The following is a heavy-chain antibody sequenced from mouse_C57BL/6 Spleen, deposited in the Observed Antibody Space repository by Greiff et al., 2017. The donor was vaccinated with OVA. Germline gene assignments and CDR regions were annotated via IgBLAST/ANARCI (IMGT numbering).Heavy chain of an antibody. D-gene: IGHD2-4*01. V-gene: IGHV1-22*01. J-gene: IGHJ1*03. Sequence: EVKLQESGPELVKPGASVKMSCKASGYTFTDYNMHWVKQSHGKSLAWIGYINPNNGGTSYNQKFKGKATLTVNKSSSTAYMELRSLTSEDSAVYYCARCDYDWYFDVWGTGTTVTVSS. CDR2: INPNNGGT. CDR3: ARCDYDWYFDV. CDR1: GYTFTDYN.